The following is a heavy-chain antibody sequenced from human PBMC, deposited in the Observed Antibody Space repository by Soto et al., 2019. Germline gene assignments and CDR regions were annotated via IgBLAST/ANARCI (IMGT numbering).Heavy chain of an antibody. CDR3: AIIPGVYYYYGMDV. CDR2: IDPSDSNT. Sequence: GESLKISCKGSGYSFSTYCISWVRQMPGKGLEWMGRIDPSDSNTNYSPSFQGHVTIPADKSVSTAYLQWSSLKASDTAMYYCAIIPGVYYYYGMDVWGQGTTVTVSS. V-gene: IGHV5-10-1*01. CDR1: GYSFSTYC. J-gene: IGHJ6*02. D-gene: IGHD3-3*01.